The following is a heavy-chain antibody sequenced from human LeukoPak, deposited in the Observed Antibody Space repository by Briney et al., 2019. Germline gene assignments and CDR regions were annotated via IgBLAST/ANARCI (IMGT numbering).Heavy chain of an antibody. CDR1: GFTFTSSA. D-gene: IGHD6-19*01. CDR3: AAVWYSSGWYTDDY. Sequence: TSVKVSCTASGFTFTSSAMQWVRQARGQRLEWIGWIVVGSGNTNYAQKFQERVTITRDMSRSTAYMELSSLRSEDTAVYYCAAVWYSSGWYTDDYWGQGTLVTVSS. J-gene: IGHJ4*02. V-gene: IGHV1-58*02. CDR2: IVVGSGNT.